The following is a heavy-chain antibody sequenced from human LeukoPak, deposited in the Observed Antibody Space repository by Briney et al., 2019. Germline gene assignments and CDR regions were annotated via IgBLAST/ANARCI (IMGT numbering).Heavy chain of an antibody. CDR1: GFTVSSNY. CDR3: ASGITGTNNWFDP. D-gene: IGHD1-20*01. J-gene: IGHJ5*02. Sequence: GGSLRLSCAASGFTVSSNYMSWVRQAPGKGLEWVSVIYSGGSTYYADSVKGRFTISRDNSKNTLYLQMNSLRAEDTALYYCASGITGTNNWFDPWGQGTLVTVSS. CDR2: IYSGGST. V-gene: IGHV3-66*02.